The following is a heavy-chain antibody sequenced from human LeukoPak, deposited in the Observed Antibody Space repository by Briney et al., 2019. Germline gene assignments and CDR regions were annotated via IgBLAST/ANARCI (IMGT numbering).Heavy chain of an antibody. V-gene: IGHV4-59*01. D-gene: IGHD3-22*01. J-gene: IGHJ4*02. CDR1: GGSISPYS. Sequence: PSETLSLSCTVSGGSISPYSMTWIRQPPGKGLEWIGDIHYSGSTTYNPPLKSRLTISVDSPKNQFSLKLTSVSPADTAVYYCVRGVSSGLWGQGSLVTVCS. CDR3: VRGVSSGL. CDR2: IHYSGST.